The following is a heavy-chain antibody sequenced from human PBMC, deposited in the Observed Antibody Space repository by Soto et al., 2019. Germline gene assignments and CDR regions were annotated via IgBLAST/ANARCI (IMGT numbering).Heavy chain of an antibody. CDR2: IVVGSGNT. J-gene: IGHJ4*02. D-gene: IGHD6-19*01. V-gene: IGHV1-58*01. Sequence: GASVKVSCKASGFTFTSSAVQWVRQARGQRLEWIGWIVVGSGNTNYAQKFQERVTITRDMSTSTAYMELSSLRSEDTAVYYCAAHSSGWRRDFDYWGQGTLVTLSS. CDR1: GFTFTSSA. CDR3: AAHSSGWRRDFDY.